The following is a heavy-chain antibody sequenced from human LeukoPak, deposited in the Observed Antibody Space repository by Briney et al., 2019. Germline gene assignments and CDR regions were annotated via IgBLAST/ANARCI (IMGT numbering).Heavy chain of an antibody. CDR2: IYHSGST. D-gene: IGHD3-10*01. CDR3: ARAGSLGGTTGY. V-gene: IGHV4-38-2*01. Sequence: SETLSLTCAVSGFSISSGYYWGWIRQPPGKGLEWIGSIYHSGSTYYNPSLKSRVTISVDTSKNQFSLKLSSVTAADTAVYYCARAGSLGGTTGYWGQGTLVTVSS. J-gene: IGHJ4*02. CDR1: GFSISSGYY.